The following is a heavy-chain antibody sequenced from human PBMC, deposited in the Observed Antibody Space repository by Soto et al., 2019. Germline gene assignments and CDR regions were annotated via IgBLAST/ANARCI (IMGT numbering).Heavy chain of an antibody. V-gene: IGHV3-23*01. CDR2: ISGSGGST. CDR1: GFTFSSYA. CDR3: ANYDSSSWYFDY. D-gene: IGHD6-13*01. J-gene: IGHJ4*02. Sequence: GGSLRLSCAASGFTFSSYAMSWVRQAPGKGLEWVSAISGSGGSTYYADSVKGRFTISRDNSKNTLYLQMNSLRAEDTAVYYCANYDSSSWYFDYWGQGTLVTVSS.